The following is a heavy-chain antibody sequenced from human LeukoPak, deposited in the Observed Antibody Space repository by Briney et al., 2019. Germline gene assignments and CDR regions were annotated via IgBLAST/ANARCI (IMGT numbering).Heavy chain of an antibody. V-gene: IGHV1-2*02. J-gene: IGHJ4*02. CDR1: GYTFTGYS. Sequence: GSVRVSCKASGYTFTGYSMHWVRQAPGQGLEWMGWINPNSGATNYAQTFQGRVTMTRDTSISTAYMELSRLRSDDTAVYYCATSGSYRIIDYWGQGTLVTVSS. CDR2: INPNSGAT. CDR3: ATSGSYRIIDY. D-gene: IGHD1-26*01.